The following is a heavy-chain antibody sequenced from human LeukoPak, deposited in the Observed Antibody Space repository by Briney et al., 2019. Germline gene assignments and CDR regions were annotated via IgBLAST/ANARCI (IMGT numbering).Heavy chain of an antibody. CDR1: GGSISSSSYY. CDR3: ARGVTAGDYFDY. D-gene: IGHD2-21*02. Sequence: SETLSLTCTVSGGSISSSSYYWGWIRQPPGKGLEWIGSIYYSGSTYYNPSLKSRVTISVDTSKNQFSLKLSSVTAADTAVYYCARGVTAGDYFDYWGQGTLVTVSS. J-gene: IGHJ4*02. V-gene: IGHV4-39*01. CDR2: IYYSGST.